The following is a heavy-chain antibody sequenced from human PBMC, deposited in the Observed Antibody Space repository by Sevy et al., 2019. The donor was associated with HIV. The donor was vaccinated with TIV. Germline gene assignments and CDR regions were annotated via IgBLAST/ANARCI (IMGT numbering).Heavy chain of an antibody. D-gene: IGHD2-2*02. Sequence: GGSLRLSCAASGFTFSSYAMSWVRQAPGKGLEWVSAISGSGGSPYYADSVKGRFTISRDNSKNTLYLQMNSLRAEDTAVYYCAKVPFVVVPAAIPIDFWGQGTLVTVSS. CDR1: GFTFSSYA. J-gene: IGHJ4*02. CDR3: AKVPFVVVPAAIPIDF. V-gene: IGHV3-23*01. CDR2: ISGSGGSP.